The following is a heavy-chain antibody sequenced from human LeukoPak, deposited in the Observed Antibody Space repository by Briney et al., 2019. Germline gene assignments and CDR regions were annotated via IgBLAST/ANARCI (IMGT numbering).Heavy chain of an antibody. CDR3: ARGESLLWSWFDP. Sequence: ASVKVSCKASGYTFTGYYIHWVRQAPGQGLEWMGWINSNSGGTNYAQKFQGRVTMTRDTSISTVYMELTRLRFDDTAVYYCARGESLLWSWFDPWGQGTLVTVSS. J-gene: IGHJ5*02. CDR2: INSNSGGT. V-gene: IGHV1-2*02. CDR1: GYTFTGYY. D-gene: IGHD3-10*01.